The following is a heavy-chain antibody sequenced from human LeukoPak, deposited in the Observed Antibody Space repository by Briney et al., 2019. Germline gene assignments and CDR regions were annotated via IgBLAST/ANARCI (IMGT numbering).Heavy chain of an antibody. V-gene: IGHV4-4*07. CDR3: ARDRGSDGSDQLDP. CDR2: ICSSGST. Sequence: PSETLSLTCTVYGGSISSYCWIWIRQPAGKGLEWIGRICSSGSTIYNPSLKSRVTMSLDMSNNQFSLKLSSVTAADTAVYYCARDRGSDGSDQLDPWGQGTLVTVSS. CDR1: GGSISSYC. J-gene: IGHJ5*02. D-gene: IGHD3-10*01.